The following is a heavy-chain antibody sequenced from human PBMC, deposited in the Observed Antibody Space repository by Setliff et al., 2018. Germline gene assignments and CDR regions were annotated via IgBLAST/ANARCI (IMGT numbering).Heavy chain of an antibody. CDR2: INHRGST. D-gene: IGHD6-6*01. J-gene: IGHJ4*02. Sequence: PSETLSLTCAAYGGTFSDYYWTWIRHPPGKGLEWIGEINHRGSTNYNPSLKSRATISIDTSKDQFSLKLISMSAADTAVYFCARGRNIAARLLDSWGQGALVTVSS. CDR1: GGTFSDYY. CDR3: ARGRNIAARLLDS. V-gene: IGHV4-34*01.